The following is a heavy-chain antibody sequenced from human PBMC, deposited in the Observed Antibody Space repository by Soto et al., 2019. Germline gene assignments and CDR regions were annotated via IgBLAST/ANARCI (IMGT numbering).Heavy chain of an antibody. D-gene: IGHD3-16*01. CDR1: GFTFSQSA. J-gene: IGHJ5*01. Sequence: GGSLRLSCSASGFTFSQSAMHWVRQAPGKGLEYVAAIGSNGASTFYPGSVKGRFIISRDNSKNTLFLQMNTLRPDDTAVYYCVRGGGDYAGSSLWFDSWGQGTLVTVSS. CDR2: IGSNGAST. CDR3: VRGGGDYAGSSLWFDS. V-gene: IGHV3-64D*06.